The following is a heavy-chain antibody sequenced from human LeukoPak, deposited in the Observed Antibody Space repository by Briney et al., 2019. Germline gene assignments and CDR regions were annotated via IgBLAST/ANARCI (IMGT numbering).Heavy chain of an antibody. CDR1: GGFISSGGYY. Sequence: SETLSLTCTVSGGFISSGGYYWSWIRQHPGKGLEWIGYIYYSGSTYYNPSLKSRVTISVDTSKNQFSLKLSSVTAADTAVYYCARVEYDSSGYYLFDYWGQGTLVTVSS. J-gene: IGHJ4*02. CDR3: ARVEYDSSGYYLFDY. V-gene: IGHV4-31*03. CDR2: IYYSGST. D-gene: IGHD3-22*01.